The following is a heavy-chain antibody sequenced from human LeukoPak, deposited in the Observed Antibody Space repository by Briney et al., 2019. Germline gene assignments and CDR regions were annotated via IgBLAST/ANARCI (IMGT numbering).Heavy chain of an antibody. CDR3: ARDQEAYCSSTSCYEYYYYMDV. J-gene: IGHJ6*03. D-gene: IGHD2-2*01. Sequence: PSETLSLTCTVSGASISSYYWSWIRQSAGKGLEWIGRINTSGSTNYNPSLKSRVTMSLDTSKNQFSLKLSSVTAADTAVYYCARDQEAYCSSTSCYEYYYYMDVWGKGTTVTSSS. V-gene: IGHV4-4*07. CDR1: GASISSYY. CDR2: INTSGST.